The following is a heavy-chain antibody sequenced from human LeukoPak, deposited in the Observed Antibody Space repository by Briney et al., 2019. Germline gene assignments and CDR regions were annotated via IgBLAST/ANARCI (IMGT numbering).Heavy chain of an antibody. J-gene: IGHJ6*03. D-gene: IGHD2-15*01. CDR1: GYAFTVNY. CDR3: ARVGCGYYYYMDV. V-gene: IGHV1-8*02. CDR2: INLHSDDR. Sequence: ASVKVSCTASGYAFTVNYIDWVRQAPGQGHERMGWINLHSDDRSNAQNFQGRVTMTRNTSISTAYIELSSLRSGDPAVYYCARVGCGYYYYMDVWGKGTTVTVSS.